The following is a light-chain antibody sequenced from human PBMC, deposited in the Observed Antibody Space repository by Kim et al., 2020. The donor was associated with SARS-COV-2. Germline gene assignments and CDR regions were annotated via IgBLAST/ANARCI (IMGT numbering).Light chain of an antibody. J-gene: IGKJ2*01. V-gene: IGKV1-17*03. CDR3: LQHSTYPPT. CDR2: RAS. Sequence: SGSGGNRVTITCRASQGISTYLAWFQQKPGTVPKRLIYRASSLQSGVPSRFSGSGSGTEFTLTISSLQPEDFATYYCLQHSTYPPTFGQGTKLEI. CDR1: QGISTY.